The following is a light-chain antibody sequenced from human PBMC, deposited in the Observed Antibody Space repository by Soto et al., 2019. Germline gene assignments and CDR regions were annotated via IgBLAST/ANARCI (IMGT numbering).Light chain of an antibody. J-gene: IGKJ1*01. CDR3: QQYNTYSRK. V-gene: IGKV1-5*01. Sequence: DIQMTQSPSTLSASVGDRVTITCRASQSISSWLAWYQQKPGKAPKLLIYDASTLERGVPSRFSGSGSGTEFTLTISSQQPDYFATYYCQQYNTYSRKLGQGTKVDIK. CDR1: QSISSW. CDR2: DAS.